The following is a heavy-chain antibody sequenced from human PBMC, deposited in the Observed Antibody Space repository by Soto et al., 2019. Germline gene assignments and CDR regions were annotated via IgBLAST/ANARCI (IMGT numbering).Heavy chain of an antibody. Sequence: SETLSLTCTVSGGSMSSHYWTWLRQSPGRGLEWIGYISYSGSTYYNPSLKSRFTISADTSKNQFSLRMNSMIAADTAVYYCARADPDASVGYWGQVTLVTVSS. V-gene: IGHV4-59*11. J-gene: IGHJ4*02. CDR1: GGSMSSHY. D-gene: IGHD2-15*01. CDR3: ARADPDASVGY. CDR2: ISYSGST.